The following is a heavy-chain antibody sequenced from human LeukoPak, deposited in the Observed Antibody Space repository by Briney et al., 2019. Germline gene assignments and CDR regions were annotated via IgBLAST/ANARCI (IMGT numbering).Heavy chain of an antibody. D-gene: IGHD3-22*01. V-gene: IGHV4-38-2*02. Sequence: PSETLSLTCTVSGYSISSGYYWGWIRQPPGKGLEWIGTIRHSGTTYYNPSLKSRVTISVDTSKNQFSLKLSSVTAADTAVYYCARVITPLSWFDPWGQGTLVTVSS. CDR3: ARVITPLSWFDP. CDR1: GYSISSGYY. J-gene: IGHJ5*02. CDR2: IRHSGTT.